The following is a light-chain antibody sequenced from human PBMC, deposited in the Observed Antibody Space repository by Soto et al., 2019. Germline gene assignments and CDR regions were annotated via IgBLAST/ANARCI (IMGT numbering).Light chain of an antibody. CDR1: SSNIGSNT. CDR2: SNN. J-gene: IGLJ1*01. V-gene: IGLV1-44*01. Sequence: QSVLTQSPSASGTPGQRVTISCSGSSSNIGSNTVSWYQQLPGTAPKLLIYSNNQRPSGVPARFSGSKSGTSASLAIGGLQSEDEGDYYCATWDDSLNGHVFGTGTKLTVL. CDR3: ATWDDSLNGHV.